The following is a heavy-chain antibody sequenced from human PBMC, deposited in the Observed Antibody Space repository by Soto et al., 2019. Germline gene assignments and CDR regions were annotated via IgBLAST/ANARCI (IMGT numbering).Heavy chain of an antibody. D-gene: IGHD3-10*01. CDR2: IRSKAYGGTT. Sequence: GGSLRLSCTASGFTFGDYAMSWFRQAPGKGLEWVGFIRSKAYGGTTEYAASVKGRFTTSRDDSKSIAYLQMNSLKTEDTAVYYCTRDGRIWFGELSYYFDYWGQGTLVTVSS. CDR3: TRDGRIWFGELSYYFDY. J-gene: IGHJ4*02. CDR1: GFTFGDYA. V-gene: IGHV3-49*03.